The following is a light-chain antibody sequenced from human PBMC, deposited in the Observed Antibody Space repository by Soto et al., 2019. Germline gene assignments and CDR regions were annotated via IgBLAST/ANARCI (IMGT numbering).Light chain of an antibody. Sequence: ILFTQSPCTLSLSPGERATLSCRASQSISSSYLAWYQQKPGQAPRLLIYGASSRATGIPDRFSGSGSGTEFTLTISRLEPEDFAVYYCQQYGSSPWTFGQGTKVDIK. V-gene: IGKV3-20*01. J-gene: IGKJ1*01. CDR3: QQYGSSPWT. CDR1: QSISSSY. CDR2: GAS.